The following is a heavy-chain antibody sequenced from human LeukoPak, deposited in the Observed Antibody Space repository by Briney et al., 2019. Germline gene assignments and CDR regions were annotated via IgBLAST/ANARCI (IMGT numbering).Heavy chain of an antibody. CDR1: GYTFTGYY. Sequence: ASVKVSCKASGYTFTGYYMHWVRQAPGQGLEWMGWINPNSGGTNYAQKFQGRVTMTRDTSISTAYMELSRLRSDDTAVYYCARDRVYEYSSSSPDYWGQGTLVTVSS. CDR3: ARDRVYEYSSSSPDY. J-gene: IGHJ4*02. V-gene: IGHV1-2*02. CDR2: INPNSGGT. D-gene: IGHD6-6*01.